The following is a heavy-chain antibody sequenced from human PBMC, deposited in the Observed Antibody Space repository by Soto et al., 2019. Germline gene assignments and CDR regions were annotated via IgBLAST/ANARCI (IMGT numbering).Heavy chain of an antibody. CDR2: INPASGST. D-gene: IGHD3-3*02. J-gene: IGHJ4*02. CDR3: ARDLAAGDQ. V-gene: IGHV1-46*04. CDR1: GYTFTHYY. Sequence: QVQLVQSGAEVKKPGASVKLSCRTSGYTFTHYYIHWVRQAPGQGLEWLAIINPASGSTNYAQDLQGRVTLTMDTSTATVYMELSGRRAEDTAFFYCARDLAAGDQWSEGTLVTVSS.